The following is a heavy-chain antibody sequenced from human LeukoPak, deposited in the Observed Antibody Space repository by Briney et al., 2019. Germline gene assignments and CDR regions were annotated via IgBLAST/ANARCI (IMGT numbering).Heavy chain of an antibody. V-gene: IGHV3-30*18. CDR1: GFTFSSYG. CDR3: AKDRVNYYDSSGYYYYFDY. J-gene: IGHJ4*02. D-gene: IGHD3-22*01. CDR2: ISYDGSNE. Sequence: GRSLRLSCAASGFTFSSYGMHWVRQAPGKGLECMVDISYDGSNEYYGDSVKGRFTISRDNSKNTLYLQMNSLRAEDTAVYYCAKDRVNYYDSSGYYYYFDYWGQGTLVTVSS.